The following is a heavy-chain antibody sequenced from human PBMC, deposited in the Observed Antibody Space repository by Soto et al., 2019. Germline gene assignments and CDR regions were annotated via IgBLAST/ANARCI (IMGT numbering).Heavy chain of an antibody. V-gene: IGHV3-23*01. CDR1: GFTFSSYA. Sequence: GGSLRLSCAASGFTFSSYAMSWVRQAPGKGLEWVSAISGSGGSTYYADSVKGRFTISRDNSKNTLYLQMNSLRAEDTAVYYCAKSLYYDFWSGYCVGWGQGTLVTVSS. D-gene: IGHD3-3*01. CDR3: AKSLYYDFWSGYCVG. CDR2: ISGSGGST. J-gene: IGHJ4*02.